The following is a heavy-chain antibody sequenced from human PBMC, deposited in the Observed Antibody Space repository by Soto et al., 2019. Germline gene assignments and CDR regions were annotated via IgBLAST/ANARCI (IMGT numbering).Heavy chain of an antibody. J-gene: IGHJ6*02. V-gene: IGHV3-30-3*01. Sequence: QVQLVESGGGVVQPGRSLRLSCAASGFTFSSYAMHWVRQAPGKGLEWVAVISYDGSNKYYADSVKGRFTISRDNSKNTLYLQMNSLRAEDTAVYYCPRDLVAVAGTGYGMDVWGQGTTVTVSS. D-gene: IGHD6-19*01. CDR2: ISYDGSNK. CDR1: GFTFSSYA. CDR3: PRDLVAVAGTGYGMDV.